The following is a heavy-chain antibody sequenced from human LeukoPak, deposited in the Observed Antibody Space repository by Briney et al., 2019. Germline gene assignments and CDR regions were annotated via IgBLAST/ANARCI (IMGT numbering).Heavy chain of an antibody. CDR1: GFTVSSNS. V-gene: IGHV3-23*01. Sequence: PGGSLRLSCTVSGFTVSSNSMSWVRQAPGKGLEWVSAISGSGGSTYYADSVKGRFTISRDNSKNTLYLQMNSLRAEDTAVYYCARTMVRGVTRYYFDYWGQGTLVTVSS. J-gene: IGHJ4*02. CDR2: ISGSGGST. D-gene: IGHD3-10*01. CDR3: ARTMVRGVTRYYFDY.